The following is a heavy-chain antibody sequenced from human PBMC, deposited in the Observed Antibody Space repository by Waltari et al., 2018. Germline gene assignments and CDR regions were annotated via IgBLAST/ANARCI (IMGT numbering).Heavy chain of an antibody. D-gene: IGHD3-3*01. CDR1: GFTFSSYA. Sequence: QVQLVESGGGVVQPGRSLRLSCAASGFTFSSYAMHWVRQAPGRGLGGVAVISNDGSNKYYADSVKGRFTISRDNSKNTLYLQMNSLRAEDTAVYYCARTRPREWYILSGFYYWGQGTLVTVSS. V-gene: IGHV3-30-3*01. J-gene: IGHJ4*02. CDR3: ARTRPREWYILSGFYY. CDR2: ISNDGSNK.